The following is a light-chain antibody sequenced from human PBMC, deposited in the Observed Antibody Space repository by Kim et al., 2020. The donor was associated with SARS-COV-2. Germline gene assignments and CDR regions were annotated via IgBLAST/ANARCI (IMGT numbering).Light chain of an antibody. CDR1: QSVRTC. CDR3: QQCATSWT. V-gene: IGKV3-11*01. CDR2: DAS. J-gene: IGKJ1*01. Sequence: LSLSAGERATLSSSASQSVRTCLAWYQQRPGQAPRLLIYDASSRASDTPDRFSGSGSETDFILTISRLEPEDFAVYYGQQCATSWTFGQGTNLEI.